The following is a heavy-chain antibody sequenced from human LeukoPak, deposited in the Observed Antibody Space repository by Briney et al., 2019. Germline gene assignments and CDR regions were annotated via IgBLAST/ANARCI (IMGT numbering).Heavy chain of an antibody. D-gene: IGHD2-15*01. CDR2: IYPGDSDT. V-gene: IGHV5-51*01. J-gene: IGHJ5*02. Sequence: GESLQISCKGSGSIFTSYWIGWVRQLPGKGLEWMGIIYPGDSDTRYSPSFQGQVTISADKSISTAYLQWSSLKASDTAMYYCARHGACSGGSCYPIVNWFDPWGQGTLVTVSS. CDR1: GSIFTSYW. CDR3: ARHGACSGGSCYPIVNWFDP.